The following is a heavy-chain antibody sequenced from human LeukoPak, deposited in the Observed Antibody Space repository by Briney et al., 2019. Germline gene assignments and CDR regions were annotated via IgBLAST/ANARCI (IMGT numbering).Heavy chain of an antibody. Sequence: GGSLRLSCAASGFTFSNAWMSWVRQAPGKGLEWVGRIKSKTDGGTTDYAAPVKGRFTISRDDSKNTLYLQMNSLKTEDTAVYYCTTEEVTMVRGVITMTYYFDYWGQGTLVTVSS. V-gene: IGHV3-15*01. J-gene: IGHJ4*02. D-gene: IGHD3-10*01. CDR3: TTEEVTMVRGVITMTYYFDY. CDR2: IKSKTDGGTT. CDR1: GFTFSNAW.